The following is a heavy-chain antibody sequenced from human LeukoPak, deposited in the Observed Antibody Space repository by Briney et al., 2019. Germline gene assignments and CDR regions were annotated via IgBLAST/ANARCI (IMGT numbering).Heavy chain of an antibody. V-gene: IGHV3-7*03. CDR1: GFIFDKYW. Sequence: GGSLRLSCAASGFIFDKYWMSWVRQAPGKGLEWVANIKQDGSEKYYVDSVKGRFTISRDNAENSLFLQMNSLRAEDTAVYFCASAGGDSRSPLPFYYWGQGTLVTVSS. J-gene: IGHJ4*02. CDR2: IKQDGSEK. CDR3: ASAGGDSRSPLPFYY. D-gene: IGHD6-6*01.